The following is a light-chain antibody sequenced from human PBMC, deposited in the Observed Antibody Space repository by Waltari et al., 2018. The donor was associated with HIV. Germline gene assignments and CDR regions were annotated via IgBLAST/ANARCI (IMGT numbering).Light chain of an antibody. CDR1: RPHSGNYS. V-gene: IGLV1-51*01. CDR3: ATWDNSLSIGV. J-gene: IGLJ3*02. Sequence: QSVLTQPPSVSAAPGQKVNICCPGSRPHSGNYSVSLYQQFPGTAPRRLIFDTYKRPSGIPDRFSASKSGTSATLDITGLQTGDEADYYCATWDNSLSIGVFGGGTKLTVL. CDR2: DTY.